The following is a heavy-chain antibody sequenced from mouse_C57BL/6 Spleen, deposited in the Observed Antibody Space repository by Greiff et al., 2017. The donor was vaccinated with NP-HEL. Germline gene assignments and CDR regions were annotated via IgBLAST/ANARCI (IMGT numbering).Heavy chain of an antibody. D-gene: IGHD2-5*01. CDR1: GFNITDDY. J-gene: IGHJ4*01. V-gene: IGHV14-4*01. CDR2: IDPENGDT. CDR3: TTGGAYYSNSNYYAMDY. Sequence: VQLQQSGAELVRPGASVKLSCTASGFNITDDYMHWVKQRPEQGLEWIGWIDPENGDTEYASKFQGKATITADTSSNTAYLQLSSLTSEDTAVYYCTTGGAYYSNSNYYAMDYWGQGTSVTVSS.